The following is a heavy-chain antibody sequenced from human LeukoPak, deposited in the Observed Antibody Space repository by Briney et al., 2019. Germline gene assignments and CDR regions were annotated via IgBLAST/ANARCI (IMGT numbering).Heavy chain of an antibody. CDR2: ISAYNGNT. V-gene: IGHV1-18*01. Sequence: GASVKVSCKASGYTFTSYGISWVRQAPGQGLEWMGWISAYNGNTNYAQKLQGRVTMTTDTSTSTVYMELSSLRSEDTAVYYCARNSASGYCSSTSCYSTLSFDYWGQGTLVTVSS. J-gene: IGHJ4*02. CDR1: GYTFTSYG. CDR3: ARNSASGYCSSTSCYSTLSFDY. D-gene: IGHD2-2*01.